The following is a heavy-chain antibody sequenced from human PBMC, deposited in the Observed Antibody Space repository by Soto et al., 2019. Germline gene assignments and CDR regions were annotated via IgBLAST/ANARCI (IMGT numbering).Heavy chain of an antibody. CDR2: ISSSSSTI. Sequence: GGSLRLSCAASGFTFSSYSMNWVRQAPGKGLEWVSYISSSSSTIYYGESVKGRFTISRDNVKNSLYMQMNSLRDEDTGVYFWARVPKSSSWYGMDVWGQGTTVTVSS. CDR3: ARVPKSSSWYGMDV. J-gene: IGHJ6*02. D-gene: IGHD6-13*01. CDR1: GFTFSSYS. V-gene: IGHV3-48*02.